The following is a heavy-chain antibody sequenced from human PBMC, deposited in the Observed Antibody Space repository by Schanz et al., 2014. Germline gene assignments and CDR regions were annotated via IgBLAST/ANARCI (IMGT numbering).Heavy chain of an antibody. V-gene: IGHV1-69*02. CDR1: GGTFNSYT. D-gene: IGHD3-16*01. Sequence: QVQLVQSGAEVKKPGSSMKVSCKASGGTFNSYTINWVRQAPGQGLEWMGRIIPILGIANYAQNFQGRVTMTTDTSTSTGYMELRRLRSDGAGGYCGAGGVDWWDRWGQGTLVIVSS. CDR2: IIPILGIA. CDR3: AGGVDWWDR. J-gene: IGHJ4*02.